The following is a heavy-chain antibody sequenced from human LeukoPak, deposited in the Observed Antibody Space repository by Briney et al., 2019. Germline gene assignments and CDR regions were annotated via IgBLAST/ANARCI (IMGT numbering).Heavy chain of an antibody. Sequence: SETLSLTCAVYGGSFSGYYWSWTRQPPGKGLEWIGEINHSGSTNYNPSLKSRVTISVDTSKNQFSLKLSSVTAADTAVYYCAAPAYYYDSSGYPTSYYFDYWGQGTLVTVSS. J-gene: IGHJ4*02. CDR3: AAPAYYYDSSGYPTSYYFDY. CDR2: INHSGST. CDR1: GGSFSGYY. D-gene: IGHD3-22*01. V-gene: IGHV4-34*01.